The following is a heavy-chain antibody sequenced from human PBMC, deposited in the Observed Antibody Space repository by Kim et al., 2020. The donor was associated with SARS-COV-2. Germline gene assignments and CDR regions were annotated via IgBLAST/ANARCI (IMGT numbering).Heavy chain of an antibody. V-gene: IGHV4-39*01. J-gene: IGHJ4*02. Sequence: TYYNPSLRSRVTISVDTSKNQFSLKLSSVTAADTAVYYCASLLLRYFDYWGQGTLVTVSS. CDR2: T. CDR3: ASLLLRYFDY. D-gene: IGHD3-22*01.